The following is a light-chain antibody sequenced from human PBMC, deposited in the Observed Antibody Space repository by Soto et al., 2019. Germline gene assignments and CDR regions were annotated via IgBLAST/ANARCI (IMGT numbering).Light chain of an antibody. CDR1: QNIGSN. J-gene: IGKJ1*01. V-gene: IGKV3D-15*01. CDR2: GAS. CDR3: HQRQSWPRT. Sequence: VVMTQSPATLSVSPWERATFSCRASQNIGSNLVWYQQKPGQAPRLLIYGASSRATGIPDRFSASGTGTDFTLTISDVQPEDFAVYYCHQRQSWPRTFGQGTKVDIK.